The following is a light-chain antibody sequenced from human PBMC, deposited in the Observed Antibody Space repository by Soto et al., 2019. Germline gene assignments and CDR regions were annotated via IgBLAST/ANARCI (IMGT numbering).Light chain of an antibody. CDR1: SSDVGGYNY. CDR3: CSYGGYFWV. Sequence: QSALTQPASVSGSPGQSITISCTGTSSDVGGYNYVSWYQQHPGKVPKLMIYDVTKRPSGVPDRFSASKSGNTASLTISGLQAEDEADYYCCSYGGYFWVFGGGTKLTVL. J-gene: IGLJ3*02. CDR2: DVT. V-gene: IGLV2-11*01.